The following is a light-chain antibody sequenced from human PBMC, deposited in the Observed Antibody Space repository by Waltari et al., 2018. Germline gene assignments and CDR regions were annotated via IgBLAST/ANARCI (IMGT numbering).Light chain of an antibody. CDR2: GAS. J-gene: IGKJ1*01. CDR3: LQYDNWPPWT. V-gene: IGKV3-15*01. Sequence: EVVMTQSPATLSVSPGEASTLFCRASQTISTNLAWYQQKPGQAPRLLIYGASTRATGVPARLSGSGTGTDFTLTISSMQSEDFVVYYCLQYDNWPPWTFGQGTKVEIK. CDR1: QTISTN.